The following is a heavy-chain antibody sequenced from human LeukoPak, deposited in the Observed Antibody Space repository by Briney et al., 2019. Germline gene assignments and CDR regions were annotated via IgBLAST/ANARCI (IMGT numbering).Heavy chain of an antibody. Sequence: SVTVSCMASGYSFTDYYMLWMRQSPAQGLEWMGWINLNNWDSNYPQLFQGRVNMTSDTAVSTAYLDLRRLTCVDTAAYYCARGVDSSCLDPWGQGTLVTVSS. CDR3: ARGVDSSCLDP. J-gene: IGHJ5*02. V-gene: IGHV1-2*02. D-gene: IGHD3-10*01. CDR2: INLNNWDS. CDR1: GYSFTDYY.